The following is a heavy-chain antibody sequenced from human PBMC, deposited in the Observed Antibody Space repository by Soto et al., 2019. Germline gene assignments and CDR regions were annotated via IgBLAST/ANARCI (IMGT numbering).Heavy chain of an antibody. V-gene: IGHV1-69*01. CDR1: GGTFSSYA. CDR3: ARSQGGSSSLDIYYYYYYGMDV. J-gene: IGHJ6*02. D-gene: IGHD2-15*01. Sequence: QVQLVQSGAEVKKPGSSVKVSCKAPGGTFSSYAISWVRQAPGQGLEWMGGIIPIFGTANYAQTFQGRVTITADESTSTGYMELSRLRSEDTAVYYCARSQGGSSSLDIYYYYYYGMDVWGQGTTVTVSS. CDR2: IIPIFGTA.